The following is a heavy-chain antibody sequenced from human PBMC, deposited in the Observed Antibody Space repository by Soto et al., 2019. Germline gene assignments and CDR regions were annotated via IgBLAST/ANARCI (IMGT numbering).Heavy chain of an antibody. D-gene: IGHD3-3*01. V-gene: IGHV3-15*01. CDR2: IKTKTDGGTT. CDR3: TTAPMATVLRRGIY. CDR1: GFTLNNAW. Sequence: PGGSLRLSCAASGFTLNNAWMTWVRQAPGKGLEWVGHIKTKTDGGTTDYAAPVKGRFTISRDDSENTMYLQMNSLKSDDTAVYYCTTAPMATVLRRGIYWGQGTLVTVSS. J-gene: IGHJ4*02.